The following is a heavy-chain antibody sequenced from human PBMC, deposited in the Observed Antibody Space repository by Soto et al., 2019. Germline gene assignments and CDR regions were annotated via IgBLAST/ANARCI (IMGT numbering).Heavy chain of an antibody. CDR2: IIPIFGTA. Sequence: SVKVSCKASGGTFSSYAISWVRQAPGQGLEWMGGIIPIFGTANYAQKFQGRVTITADESTSTAYMELRRLRSEETAVYYCAIKGNYRSLYYFAYCGQGTLVTVSA. CDR3: AIKGNYRSLYYFAY. J-gene: IGHJ4*02. D-gene: IGHD1-7*01. V-gene: IGHV1-69*13. CDR1: GGTFSSYA.